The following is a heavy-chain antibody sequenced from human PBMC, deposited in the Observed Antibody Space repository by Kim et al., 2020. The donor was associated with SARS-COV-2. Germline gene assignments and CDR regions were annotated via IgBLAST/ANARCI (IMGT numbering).Heavy chain of an antibody. V-gene: IGHV3-15*01. CDR2: IKSKTDGGTT. CDR3: TTDTQSSSGYYYYGMDV. D-gene: IGHD6-6*01. J-gene: IGHJ6*02. Sequence: GGSLRLSCAASGFTFSNAWMSWVRQAPGKGLEWVGRIKSKTDGGTTDYAAPVKGRFTISRDDSKNTLYLQMNSLKTEDTAVYYCTTDTQSSSGYYYYGMDVWGQGTTVTVSS. CDR1: GFTFSNAW.